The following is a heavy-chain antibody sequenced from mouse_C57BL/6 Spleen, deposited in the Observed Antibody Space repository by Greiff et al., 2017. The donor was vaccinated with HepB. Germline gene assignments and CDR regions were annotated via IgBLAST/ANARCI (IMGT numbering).Heavy chain of an antibody. Sequence: VQLQQPGAELVKPGASVKMSCKASGYTFTSYWITWVKQRPGQGLEWIGDIYPGSGSTNYNEKFKSKATLTVDTSSSTAYMQLSSLTSEDSAVYYCARIYYYGSSHLWYFDVWGTGTTVTVSS. CDR1: GYTFTSYW. D-gene: IGHD1-1*01. CDR3: ARIYYYGSSHLWYFDV. CDR2: IYPGSGST. V-gene: IGHV1-55*01. J-gene: IGHJ1*03.